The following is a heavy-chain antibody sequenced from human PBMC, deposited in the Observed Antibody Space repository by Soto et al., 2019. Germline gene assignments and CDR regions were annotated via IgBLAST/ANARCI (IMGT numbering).Heavy chain of an antibody. J-gene: IGHJ3*01. CDR1: GFSFSNYG. Sequence: QVHLVESGGGVVQPGRSLRLSCEGSGFSFSNYGIHWVRQAPGKGLEWVAVISHDGNSHHLADSVRGRFTISRDNSKNTVFIYMNRRRREDSAVYHCVKAQERSAQYFAVVITAFDVWGQGTMVTVSS. D-gene: IGHD3-22*01. V-gene: IGHV3-30*18. CDR3: VKAQERSAQYFAVVITAFDV. CDR2: ISHDGNSH.